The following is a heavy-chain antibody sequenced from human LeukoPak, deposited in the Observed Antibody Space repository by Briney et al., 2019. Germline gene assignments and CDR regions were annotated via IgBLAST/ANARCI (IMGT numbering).Heavy chain of an antibody. V-gene: IGHV4-61*02. J-gene: IGHJ4*02. Sequence: SETLSLTCTVSGGSISSGSYYWSWIRQPAGKGLEWIGRIYTSGSTNYNPSLKSRVTISVDTSKNQFSLKLSSVTAADTAVYYCARDSAQGVVIAFFDYWGQGTLVTVSS. D-gene: IGHD2-21*01. CDR3: ARDSAQGVVIAFFDY. CDR2: IYTSGST. CDR1: GGSISSGSYY.